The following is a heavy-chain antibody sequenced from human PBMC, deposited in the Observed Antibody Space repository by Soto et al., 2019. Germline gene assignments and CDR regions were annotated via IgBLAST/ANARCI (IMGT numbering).Heavy chain of an antibody. J-gene: IGHJ3*02. D-gene: IGHD3-10*01. CDR1: GGSFSGYY. V-gene: IGHV4-34*01. CDR3: ARGRSQITMVRGVIIRNAFDI. CDR2: INHSGST. Sequence: SETLSLTCAVYGGSFSGYYWSWIRQPPGKGLEWIGEINHSGSTNYNPSLKSRVTRSVDTSKNQYSLKLSSVTAADTAVYYCARGRSQITMVRGVIIRNAFDIWGQGTMVTVSS.